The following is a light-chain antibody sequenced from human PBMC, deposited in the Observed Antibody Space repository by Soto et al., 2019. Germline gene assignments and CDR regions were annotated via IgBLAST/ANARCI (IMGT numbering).Light chain of an antibody. Sequence: DIQMTQSPSSLSASVGDRVTITCRASQSISSYLNWYQQKPGKAPKLLIYAASSLQSAVPSRFSGSGSWTDFTLTISSLQPEDFATYYCQQSYSTLLTFGGGTKVEIK. J-gene: IGKJ4*01. V-gene: IGKV1-39*01. CDR3: QQSYSTLLT. CDR1: QSISSY. CDR2: AAS.